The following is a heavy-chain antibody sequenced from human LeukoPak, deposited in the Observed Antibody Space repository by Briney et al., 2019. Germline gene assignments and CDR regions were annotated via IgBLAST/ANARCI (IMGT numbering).Heavy chain of an antibody. D-gene: IGHD6-19*01. Sequence: GGSLRLSCAASGFTFSDYYMSWIRQAPGKGLEWVSYISSSSSYTNYADSVKGRFAISRDNAKNSLYLQMNSLRAEDTAVYYCARDERSGWYQEGFDYWGQGTLVTVSS. CDR1: GFTFSDYY. CDR2: ISSSSSYT. V-gene: IGHV3-11*06. J-gene: IGHJ4*02. CDR3: ARDERSGWYQEGFDY.